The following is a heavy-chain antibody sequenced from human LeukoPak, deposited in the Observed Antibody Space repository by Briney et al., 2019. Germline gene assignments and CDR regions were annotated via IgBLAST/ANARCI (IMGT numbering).Heavy chain of an antibody. CDR2: INPSGAST. J-gene: IGHJ4*02. CDR3: ARDPRPYSGSYSDY. CDR1: GYTSTSSY. D-gene: IGHD1-26*01. Sequence: ASVKVSCKASGYTSTSSYMHWVRQAPGQGLEWMGVINPSGASTSYAQKFQGRVTLTRDTSTSTVYMELSSLRSEDAAVYYCARDPRPYSGSYSDYWGQGTLVTVSS. V-gene: IGHV1-46*01.